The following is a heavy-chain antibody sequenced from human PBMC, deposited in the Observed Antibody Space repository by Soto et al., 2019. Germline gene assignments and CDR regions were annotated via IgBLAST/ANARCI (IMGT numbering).Heavy chain of an antibody. Sequence: QVQLVQSGAEVKKPGSSVKVSCKASGGTFSSYAISWVRQAPGQGLEWMGGIIPIFGTAHYAQKFQGRVTITAEKSTSKAYMELSSLGSEDTAVYYCARDLPAVTTVTTYNWFDPWGQGTLVTVSS. CDR1: GGTFSSYA. CDR3: ARDLPAVTTVTTYNWFDP. J-gene: IGHJ5*02. D-gene: IGHD4-17*01. CDR2: IIPIFGTA. V-gene: IGHV1-69*06.